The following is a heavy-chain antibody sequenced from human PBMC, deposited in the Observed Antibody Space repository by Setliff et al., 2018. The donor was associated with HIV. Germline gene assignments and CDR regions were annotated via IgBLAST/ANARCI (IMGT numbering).Heavy chain of an antibody. CDR2: IIPNSAGT. CDR3: VRGRGPMHGDAFDV. V-gene: IGHV1-2*06. D-gene: IGHD2-2*01. Sequence: ASVKVSCKASGYTFTGYFIHWVRQAPGQGLEWMGRIIPNSAGTNYAQKFQGRVTMTRDTSISTAYMELSAADTAVYYCVRGRGPMHGDAFDVWGRGTMVTVSS. CDR1: GYTFTGYF. J-gene: IGHJ3*01.